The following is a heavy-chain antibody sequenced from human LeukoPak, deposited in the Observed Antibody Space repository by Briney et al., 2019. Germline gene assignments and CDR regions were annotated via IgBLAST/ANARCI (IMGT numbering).Heavy chain of an antibody. J-gene: IGHJ4*02. CDR1: GYTFTNYG. CDR3: ARGPYCSGSTCCSQYFDY. V-gene: IGHV1-18*01. Sequence: GASVKVSCKASGYTFTNYGISWVRQAPGQGLEWMGWISPYNGNTNYAQNLRGRVTMTTDTSTSTAYMELKSLRSDDAAVYYCARGPYCSGSTCCSQYFDYWGQGTLVTVSS. D-gene: IGHD2-15*01. CDR2: ISPYNGNT.